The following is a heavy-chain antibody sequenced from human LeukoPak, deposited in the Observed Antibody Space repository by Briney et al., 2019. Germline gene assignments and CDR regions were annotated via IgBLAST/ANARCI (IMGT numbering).Heavy chain of an antibody. Sequence: SVKVSCKASGGTFSSYAISWVRQATGQGLEWMGGIIPIFGTANYAQKFQGRVTITADESTSTAYMELSSLRSEDTAVYYCARGYYGDYVTFDYWGQGTLVTVSS. CDR2: IIPIFGTA. V-gene: IGHV1-69*01. J-gene: IGHJ4*02. CDR3: ARGYYGDYVTFDY. CDR1: GGTFSSYA. D-gene: IGHD4-17*01.